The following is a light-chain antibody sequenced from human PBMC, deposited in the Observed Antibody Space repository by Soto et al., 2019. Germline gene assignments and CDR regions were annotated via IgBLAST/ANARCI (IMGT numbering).Light chain of an antibody. Sequence: EIVMTQSPATLSVSPGERATLSCRASQSVSSNLAWYQQKPGQAPRLIIYGASTRATGIPAMFSGSECVTEFTLTINSLQSEDFAVYYCQQYNNWPQTFDQGTKVEIK. CDR2: GAS. CDR3: QQYNNWPQT. CDR1: QSVSSN. V-gene: IGKV3-15*01. J-gene: IGKJ1*01.